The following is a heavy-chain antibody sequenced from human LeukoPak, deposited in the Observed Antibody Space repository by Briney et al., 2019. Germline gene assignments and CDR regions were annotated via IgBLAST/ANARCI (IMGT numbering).Heavy chain of an antibody. Sequence: SQTLSLTCAISGDSVSNNSADWNWIRQSPSRGLEWLGRTYYRSKWYNDYPLSVKSRITINPDTSKNQFSLQLKSVTPEDTAVYYCARALAREGYYFDYWDQGTLVTVSS. V-gene: IGHV6-1*01. J-gene: IGHJ4*02. CDR3: ARALAREGYYFDY. CDR1: GDSVSNNSAD. D-gene: IGHD3-16*01. CDR2: TYYRSKWYN.